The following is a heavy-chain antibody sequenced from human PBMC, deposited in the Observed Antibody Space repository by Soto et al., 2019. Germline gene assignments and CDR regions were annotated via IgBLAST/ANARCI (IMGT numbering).Heavy chain of an antibody. Sequence: EVQLLESGGGLVQPGGSLRLSCAASGFTFSTYAMSWVRQAPGKGLEWVSAISGGGGSTYYADSVKGRFTISRDNSKNMLYLQMNGLRGEYTALYYCAKAFDTSGYLYERAFDYWGQGTLVTVSS. J-gene: IGHJ4*02. D-gene: IGHD3-22*01. V-gene: IGHV3-23*01. CDR3: AKAFDTSGYLYERAFDY. CDR2: ISGGGGST. CDR1: GFTFSTYA.